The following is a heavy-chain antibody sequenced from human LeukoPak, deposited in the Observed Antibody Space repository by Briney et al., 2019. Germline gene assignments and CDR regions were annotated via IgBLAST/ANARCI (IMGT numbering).Heavy chain of an antibody. CDR1: GFIFSNYW. CDR3: ARRGSSWSDFDY. Sequence: HSGGSLRLSCAASGFIFSNYWMTWVRQAPGKGLEWVANIKKDGSEKYYVDSVKGRFTISKDNAKNSLYLQMNSLRVEDTAVYYCARRGSSWSDFDYWGQGTLVTVSS. J-gene: IGHJ4*02. V-gene: IGHV3-7*01. CDR2: IKKDGSEK. D-gene: IGHD6-13*01.